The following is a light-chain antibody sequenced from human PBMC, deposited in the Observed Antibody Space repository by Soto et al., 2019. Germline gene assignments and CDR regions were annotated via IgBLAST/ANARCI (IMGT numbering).Light chain of an antibody. CDR3: QNYNNWPPWT. CDR2: GAS. V-gene: IGKV3-15*01. CDR1: QSVSSY. Sequence: VLTQYTATLSLSPGERATLSCRASQSVSSYLAWYQQKPGQAPRLLIYGASIRATGIPDRFSGSGSGTEFTLTISTLQSEDFAIYYCQNYNNWPPWTFGQGTKVDIK. J-gene: IGKJ1*01.